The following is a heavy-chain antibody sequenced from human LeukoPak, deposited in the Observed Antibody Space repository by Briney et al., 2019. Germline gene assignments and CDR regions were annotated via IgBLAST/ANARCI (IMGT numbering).Heavy chain of an antibody. V-gene: IGHV3-9*01. CDR1: GFTFDDYA. J-gene: IGHJ4*02. CDR3: ARAKLWSGYYGFDY. Sequence: PGGSLRLSCAASGFTFDDYAMHWVRQAPGKGLEWVSGISWNSGSIGYADSVKGRFTISRDNAKNSLYLQMNSLRAEDTAVYYCARAKLWSGYYGFDYWGQGTLVTVSS. D-gene: IGHD3-3*01. CDR2: ISWNSGSI.